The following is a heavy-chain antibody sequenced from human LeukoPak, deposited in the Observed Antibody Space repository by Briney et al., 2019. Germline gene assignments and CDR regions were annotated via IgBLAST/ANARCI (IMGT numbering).Heavy chain of an antibody. CDR1: GFTFSSYA. CDR3: AKVRRDIVVVPAAQYYYYGMDV. CDR2: ISGSGGST. D-gene: IGHD2-2*01. V-gene: IGHV3-23*01. Sequence: GGSLRLSCAASGFTFSSYAMSWVRQAPGKGLEWVSAISGSGGSTYYADSVKGRFTISRDNSKNTLYLQMNSLRAEDTAVYYCAKVRRDIVVVPAAQYYYYGMDVWGQGTTVTVSS. J-gene: IGHJ6*02.